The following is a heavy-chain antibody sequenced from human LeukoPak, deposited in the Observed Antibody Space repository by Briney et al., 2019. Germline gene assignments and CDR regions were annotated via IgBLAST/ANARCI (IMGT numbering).Heavy chain of an antibody. Sequence: PGGSLRLSCVASGFTFSHYWMTWVRQAPGKGLGWVAQINQDGSEEYYMDSVKARFTISRDNAKNSVFLQMNSLRAEDTAVYYCVRDGGVSGYDLLDYWGQGTLVTVSS. CDR3: VRDGGVSGYDLLDY. CDR2: INQDGSEE. V-gene: IGHV3-7*01. J-gene: IGHJ4*02. D-gene: IGHD5-12*01. CDR1: GFTFSHYW.